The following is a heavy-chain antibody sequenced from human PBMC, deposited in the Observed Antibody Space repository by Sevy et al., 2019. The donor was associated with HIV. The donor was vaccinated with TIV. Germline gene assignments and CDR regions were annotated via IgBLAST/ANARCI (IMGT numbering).Heavy chain of an antibody. J-gene: IGHJ4*02. V-gene: IGHV3-23*01. Sequence: GGSLRLSCAASGFTFAKYSMSWVRQAPGKGLEWVSTFSFGCGRINYADSVKGRFTISRDDSKNTLFLQMNSLRAEDTATYFCGMEGCTQPHDYWGQGTLVTVSS. CDR1: GFTFAKYS. CDR3: GMEGCTQPHDY. CDR2: FSFGCGRI. D-gene: IGHD3-3*01.